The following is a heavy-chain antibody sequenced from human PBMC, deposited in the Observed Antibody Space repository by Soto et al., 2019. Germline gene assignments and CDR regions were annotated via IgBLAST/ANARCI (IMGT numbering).Heavy chain of an antibody. Sequence: QITLKESGPTPVKPTQTLTLTYTFSGFSLSTSGVGVGWIRQPPGKALDWHALINWDDGKPYSPSLKSMLTTPKDTFKTQLVLTMTTMAPVDTVTYYLAHRRVERYFDTWGQGTLVTVSS. CDR3: AHRRVERYFDT. CDR2: INWDDGK. J-gene: IGHJ4*02. CDR1: GFSLSTSGVG. V-gene: IGHV2-5*02. D-gene: IGHD1-1*01.